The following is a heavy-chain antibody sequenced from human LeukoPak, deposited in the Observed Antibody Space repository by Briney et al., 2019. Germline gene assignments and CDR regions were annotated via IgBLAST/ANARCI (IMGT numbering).Heavy chain of an antibody. Sequence: ASVKVSCKASGYTFTSYDINWVRQAPGQGLEWMGWMNPNSGNTGYAQKFQGRVTMTRNTSISTAYMELSSLRSEDTAVYYCARVGPYDFWSGYYPRNWFDPWGQGTLVTVSS. CDR2: MNPNSGNT. CDR1: GYTFTSYD. V-gene: IGHV1-8*01. D-gene: IGHD3-3*01. CDR3: ARVGPYDFWSGYYPRNWFDP. J-gene: IGHJ5*02.